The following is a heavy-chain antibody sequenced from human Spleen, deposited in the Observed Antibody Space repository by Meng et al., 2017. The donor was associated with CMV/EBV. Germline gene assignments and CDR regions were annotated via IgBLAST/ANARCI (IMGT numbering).Heavy chain of an antibody. J-gene: IGHJ3*02. CDR3: AKDISGTTRPGSIGAFDN. V-gene: IGHV3-9*01. CDR1: GFTFDDYS. Sequence: SLKTSFAASGFTFDDYSMHWVRQAPGKGLEWVSGISWNSGDIGYADSVKGRFTISRDNSKNSLYLQMHSLRADDTALFYCAKDISGTTRPGSIGAFDNWGQGTMVTVSS. CDR2: ISWNSGDI. D-gene: IGHD1/OR15-1a*01.